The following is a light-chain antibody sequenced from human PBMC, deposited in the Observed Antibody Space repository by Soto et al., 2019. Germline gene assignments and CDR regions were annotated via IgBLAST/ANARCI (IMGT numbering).Light chain of an antibody. V-gene: IGKV4-1*01. CDR2: WAS. Sequence: DIVMTQSPDSLAVSLGERATINCKSSQSVLYSSNNKNYLAWYQQKPGQPPKLLIYWASTREYGVPDRFSGSGSGTDFTLTSSSQQAEDVAVYYCQQYYSTPLTFGGGTKVEIK. J-gene: IGKJ4*01. CDR1: QSVLYSSNNKNY. CDR3: QQYYSTPLT.